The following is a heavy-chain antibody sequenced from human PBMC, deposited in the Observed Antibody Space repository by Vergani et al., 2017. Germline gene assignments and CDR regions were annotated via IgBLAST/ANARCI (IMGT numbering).Heavy chain of an antibody. V-gene: IGHV4-31*03. J-gene: IGHJ3*02. D-gene: IGHD6-13*01. CDR1: GGSISSGGYY. CDR2: IYYSGST. Sequence: QVQLQESGPGLVRPSQTLSLTCTVSGGSISSGGYYLSWIRQHPGEGLEWSGYIYYSGSTYYNPSLKIRVTISVDTAKNQFSLKLSSVTAADTAVYYCARAPAAAAQGDAFDIWGQGTMVTVSS. CDR3: ARAPAAAAQGDAFDI.